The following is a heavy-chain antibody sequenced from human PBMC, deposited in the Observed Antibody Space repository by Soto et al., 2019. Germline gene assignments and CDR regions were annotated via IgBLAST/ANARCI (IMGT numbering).Heavy chain of an antibody. CDR1: GGSISSYY. Sequence: SETLSLTCTVSGGSISSYYWSWIRQPPGKGLEWIGYIYYSGSTNYNPSLKSRVTISVDTSKNQFSLKLSSVTATDTAVYYCARTYYYGSGSLYYFDYWGQGTLVTVSS. J-gene: IGHJ4*02. D-gene: IGHD3-10*01. V-gene: IGHV4-59*01. CDR2: IYYSGST. CDR3: ARTYYYGSGSLYYFDY.